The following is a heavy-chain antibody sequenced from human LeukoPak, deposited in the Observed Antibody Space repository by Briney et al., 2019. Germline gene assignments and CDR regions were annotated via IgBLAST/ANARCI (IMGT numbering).Heavy chain of an antibody. V-gene: IGHV4-59*01. J-gene: IGHJ3*02. D-gene: IGHD3-10*01. CDR3: ARAITMVRGTPFDI. CDR1: GGSLSSYY. Sequence: SETLSLTCTVSGGSLSSYYWSWIRQPPGKGLEWIGYIYYSGSTNYNPSLKSRVTISVDTSKNQFSLKLSSVTAADTAVYYCARAITMVRGTPFDIWGQGTMVTVSS. CDR2: IYYSGST.